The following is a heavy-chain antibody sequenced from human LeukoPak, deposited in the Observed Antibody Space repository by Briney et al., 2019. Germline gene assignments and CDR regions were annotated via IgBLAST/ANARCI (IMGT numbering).Heavy chain of an antibody. Sequence: TASQTLSPTCSVSAGSVSSGSYYCGWLRQPAGKGLEWIARIYTSGSTNYNPSLKCRVTISVDSSKNQFSQKLSSVTAADTALYCCARHELNSDAFDIWGQGTMVTVSS. D-gene: IGHD3-10*01. CDR2: IYTSGST. J-gene: IGHJ3*02. CDR3: ARHELNSDAFDI. CDR1: AGSVSSGSYY. V-gene: IGHV4-61*02.